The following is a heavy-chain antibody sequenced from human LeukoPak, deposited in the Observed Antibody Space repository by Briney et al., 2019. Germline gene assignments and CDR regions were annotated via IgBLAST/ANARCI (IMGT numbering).Heavy chain of an antibody. CDR3: ARDWGSGWYDY. V-gene: IGHV1-2*02. D-gene: IGHD6-19*01. CDR2: INPNSGGT. CDR1: GYTFTGYY. J-gene: IGHJ4*02. Sequence: EASVKVSCKASGYTFTGYYIHWVRQAPGQGLEWMGWINPNSGGTNYAQKFQGRVTMTRDTSISTAYMELSRLRSDDTAVYYCARDWGSGWYDYWGQGTLVTVSS.